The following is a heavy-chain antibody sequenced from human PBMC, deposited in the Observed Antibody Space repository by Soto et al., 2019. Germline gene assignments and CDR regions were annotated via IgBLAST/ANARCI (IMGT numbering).Heavy chain of an antibody. V-gene: IGHV3-23*01. CDR2: ISGSGGST. J-gene: IGHJ4*02. CDR3: AKDQGYYYYFDY. D-gene: IGHD3-22*01. Sequence: GGSLRLSCVASGFTVSSYAMSWVRQAPGKGLEWVSAISGSGGSTYYADSVKGRVTISRDNSKNTLYLQMNSLRAEDTAVYYCAKDQGYYYYFDYWGQGTLVTVSS. CDR1: GFTVSSYA.